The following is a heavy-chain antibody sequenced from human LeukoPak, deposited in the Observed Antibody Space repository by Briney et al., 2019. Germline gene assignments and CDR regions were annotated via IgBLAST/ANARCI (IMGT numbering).Heavy chain of an antibody. V-gene: IGHV4-39*07. Sequence: SETLSLTCTVSGDSAITTFYYWAWIRQSPGKGLEWIGSIYYSGSIYYNPSLRSRVTMSVDTSKKQFSLNLSSVTAADTAVYYCARDPRSSGTNYGLLKHWGQGPLVTVSS. D-gene: IGHD1-26*01. CDR1: GDSAITTFYY. CDR3: ARDPRSSGTNYGLLKH. J-gene: IGHJ1*01. CDR2: IYYSGSI.